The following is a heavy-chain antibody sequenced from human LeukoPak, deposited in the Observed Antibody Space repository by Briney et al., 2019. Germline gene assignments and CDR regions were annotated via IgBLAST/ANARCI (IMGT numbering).Heavy chain of an antibody. J-gene: IGHJ3*02. V-gene: IGHV4-59*08. D-gene: IGHD4-17*01. CDR3: ARRFAVNPRYAFDI. CDR1: GGSISTYY. Sequence: SETLSLTCAVSGGSISTYYWTWIRQPPGKGLEWIGYIYYSGSTNYNPSLKSRVTILLDTSKNQFSLKLNSVTAADTAVYYCARRFAVNPRYAFDIWGQGTMVTVSS. CDR2: IYYSGST.